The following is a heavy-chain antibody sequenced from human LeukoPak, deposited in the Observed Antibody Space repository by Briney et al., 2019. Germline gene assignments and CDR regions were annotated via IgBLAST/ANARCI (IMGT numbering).Heavy chain of an antibody. CDR3: AREHCSGGSCYSGEWDY. Sequence: SETLSLTCTVSGGSISSSSYYWGWIRQPPGKGLEWIGSIYYTGSTYYNPSLKSRVTISVDTSKNQFSLKLISVTAADTAVYYCAREHCSGGSCYSGEWDYWGQGTLVTVSS. CDR1: GGSISSSSYY. D-gene: IGHD2-15*01. CDR2: IYYTGST. J-gene: IGHJ4*02. V-gene: IGHV4-39*07.